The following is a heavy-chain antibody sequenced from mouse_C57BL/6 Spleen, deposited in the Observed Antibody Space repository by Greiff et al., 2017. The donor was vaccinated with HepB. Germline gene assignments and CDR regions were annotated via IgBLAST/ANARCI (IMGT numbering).Heavy chain of an antibody. V-gene: IGHV1-7*01. D-gene: IGHD1-1*01. CDR1: GYTFTSYW. CDR2: INPSSGYT. Sequence: VKLVESGAELAKPGASVKLSCKASGYTFTSYWMHWVKQRPGQGLEWIGYINPSSGYTKYNQKFKDKATLTADKSSSTAYMQLSSLTYEDSAVYYCARTFTTVVAHFDYWGQGTTLTVSS. J-gene: IGHJ2*01. CDR3: ARTFTTVVAHFDY.